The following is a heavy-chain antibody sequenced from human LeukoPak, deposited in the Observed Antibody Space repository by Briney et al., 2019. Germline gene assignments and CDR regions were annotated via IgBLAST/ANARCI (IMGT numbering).Heavy chain of an antibody. D-gene: IGHD1-14*01. CDR3: ARDLTRYWFDP. J-gene: IGHJ5*02. CDR2: IYYSGST. V-gene: IGHV4-61*05. Sequence: SETLSLTCTVSGGSISSSNYYWGWIRQPPGKGLEWIGYIYYSGSTNYNPSLKSRVTISVDTSKNQFSLKLSSVTAADTAVYYCARDLTRYWFDPWGQGTLVTVSS. CDR1: GGSISSSNYY.